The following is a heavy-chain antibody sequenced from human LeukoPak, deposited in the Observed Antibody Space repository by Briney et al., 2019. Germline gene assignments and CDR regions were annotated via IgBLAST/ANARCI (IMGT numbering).Heavy chain of an antibody. CDR3: ATDPSWSVQLEPNYYYGMDV. CDR1: GYTLTELS. D-gene: IGHD1-1*01. J-gene: IGHJ6*02. CDR2: FDPEDGET. Sequence: ASVKVSCKVSGYTLTELSIHWVRQAPGEGLERMGGFDPEDGETIYAQKFQGRVTMTEDTSTDTAYMELSSLRSEDTAVYYCATDPSWSVQLEPNYYYGMDVWGQGTTVTVSS. V-gene: IGHV1-24*01.